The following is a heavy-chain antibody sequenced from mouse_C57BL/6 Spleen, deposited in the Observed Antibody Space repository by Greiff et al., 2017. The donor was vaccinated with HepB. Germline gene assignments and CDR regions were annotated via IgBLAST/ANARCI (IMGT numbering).Heavy chain of an antibody. J-gene: IGHJ1*03. Sequence: EVKLVESGGDFVKPGGSLKLSCAASGFTFSSYGMSWVRQTPDKRLEWVATISSGGSYTYYPDSVKGRFTISRDNAKNTLYLQMSSLKSEDTAMYYCARRGGNYESYWYFDVWGTGTTVTVSS. V-gene: IGHV5-6*02. CDR2: ISSGGSYT. D-gene: IGHD2-1*01. CDR1: GFTFSSYG. CDR3: ARRGGNYESYWYFDV.